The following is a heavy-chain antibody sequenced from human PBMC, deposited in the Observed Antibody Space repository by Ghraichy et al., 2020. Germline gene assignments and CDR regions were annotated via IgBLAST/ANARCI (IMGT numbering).Heavy chain of an antibody. D-gene: IGHD3-10*01. J-gene: IGHJ4*02. Sequence: SQTLSLTCTVSGGSISSGGYYWSWIRQHPGKGLEWIGYIYYSGSTYYNPSLKSRVTISVDTSKNQFSLKLSSVTAADTAVYYCARLGGAGKPSTASMTTDYWGQGTLVTVSS. CDR2: IYYSGST. V-gene: IGHV4-31*03. CDR1: GGSISSGGYY. CDR3: ARLGGAGKPSTASMTTDY.